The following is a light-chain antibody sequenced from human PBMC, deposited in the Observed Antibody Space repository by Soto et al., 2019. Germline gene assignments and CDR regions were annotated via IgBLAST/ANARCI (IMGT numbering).Light chain of an antibody. V-gene: IGKV1-9*01. CDR1: SVIASY. CDR3: QQLNGYLT. Sequence: DIQLTQSPSFLSASVGDRVTITFRASSVIASYLAWYQQKPGTAPKLLIYAASTLQSGVPSRFSGRGSGTEFTLTISSLQPEDSATYYCQQLNGYLTFGGGTKVEIK. J-gene: IGKJ4*01. CDR2: AAS.